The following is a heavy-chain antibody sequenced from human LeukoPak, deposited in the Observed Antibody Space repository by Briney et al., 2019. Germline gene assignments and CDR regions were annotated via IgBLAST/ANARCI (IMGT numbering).Heavy chain of an antibody. Sequence: ASVKASCKASGYTFTGYYMHWVRQAPGQGLEWMGWINPNSGGTNYAQKFQGRVTMTRDTSISTAYMELSSLRSDDTAVYYCVRSIVGATPIDYWGQGTLVTVSS. V-gene: IGHV1-2*02. D-gene: IGHD1-26*01. CDR1: GYTFTGYY. J-gene: IGHJ4*02. CDR3: VRSIVGATPIDY. CDR2: INPNSGGT.